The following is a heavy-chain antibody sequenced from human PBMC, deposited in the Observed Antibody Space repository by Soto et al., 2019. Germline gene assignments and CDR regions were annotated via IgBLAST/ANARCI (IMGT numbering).Heavy chain of an antibody. D-gene: IGHD2-21*02. CDR1: AFSLSTGGVG. CDR3: TPSRCGGDCLQSHASYYYSVMAV. CDR2: IYWDDDK. Sequence: QITLKESGPTLVKPTQTLTLTCTFSAFSLSTGGVGVGWTRQPPGKALEWLELIYWDDDKRYSPSLRSRLTTTTPTSKTPVLLTPTPMAPVDTATYSCTPSRCGGDCLQSHASYYYSVMAVWGQGPTVPFSS. V-gene: IGHV2-5*02. J-gene: IGHJ6*02.